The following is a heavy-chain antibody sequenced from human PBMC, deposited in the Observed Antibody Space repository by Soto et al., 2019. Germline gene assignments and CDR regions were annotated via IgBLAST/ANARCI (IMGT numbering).Heavy chain of an antibody. J-gene: IGHJ6*02. CDR1: GFTFSSYG. V-gene: IGHV3-33*01. Sequence: QVQLVESGGGVVQAGRSLRLSCAASGFTFSSYGMHWVRQAPGKGLEWVAVIWYDGSNKYYADSVKGRFTICRDNSKNTLYLQMNSLRAEDTAVYYCATQYGDYEYYYGMDVWCQGTTVTVSS. D-gene: IGHD4-17*01. CDR3: ATQYGDYEYYYGMDV. CDR2: IWYDGSNK.